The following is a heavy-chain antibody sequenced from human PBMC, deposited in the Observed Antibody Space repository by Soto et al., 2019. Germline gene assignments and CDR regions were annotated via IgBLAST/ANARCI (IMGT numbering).Heavy chain of an antibody. CDR3: GRCERGRGLSFLYYFDL. CDR2: IYHTGST. CDR1: AGSLSNYY. J-gene: IGHJ5*02. V-gene: IGHV4-59*03. D-gene: IGHD3-22*01. Sequence: KPAETLSLTCSVSAGSLSNYYWTWIRQSPGKGLEWIGEIYHTGSTKYNPSLKSRGAISVDMSKNQFSLTRNSVTTADTAEYYCGRCERGRGLSFLYYFDLWGQGTLVTVSS.